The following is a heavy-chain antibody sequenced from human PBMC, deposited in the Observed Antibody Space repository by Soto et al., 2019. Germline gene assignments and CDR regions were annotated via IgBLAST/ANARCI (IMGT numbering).Heavy chain of an antibody. Sequence: SETLSLTCAVYGGSFSGYYWSWIRQPPGKGLEWIGKINHSGSTNYNPSLKSRVTISVDTSKNQFSLKLSSVTAADTAVYYCARQAGSSGIYYYYGMDVWGQGTTVTVSS. D-gene: IGHD6-19*01. CDR1: GGSFSGYY. CDR3: ARQAGSSGIYYYYGMDV. CDR2: INHSGST. J-gene: IGHJ6*02. V-gene: IGHV4-34*01.